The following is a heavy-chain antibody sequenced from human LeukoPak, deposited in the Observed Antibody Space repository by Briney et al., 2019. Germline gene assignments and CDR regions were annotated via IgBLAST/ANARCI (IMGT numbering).Heavy chain of an antibody. CDR3: ARRAGEYSHPYDY. CDR1: GFTGSSNS. D-gene: IGHD2/OR15-2a*01. CDR2: IYRGGYT. V-gene: IGHV3-53*01. Sequence: PGWSLRASCTVSGFTGSSNSMSWVRQAPGKGLEWVSFIYRGGYTHYSDSVKGRFTISRDNSKNTLYLQMNSLRAEDTAVYYCARRAGEYSHPYDYWGQGTLVTVSS. J-gene: IGHJ4*02.